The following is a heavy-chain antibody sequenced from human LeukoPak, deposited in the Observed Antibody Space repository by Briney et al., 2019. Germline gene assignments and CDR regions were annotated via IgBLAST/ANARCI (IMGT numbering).Heavy chain of an antibody. J-gene: IGHJ3*02. CDR1: GYTFTSYD. CDR3: ARVRIAVAGGKAFDI. V-gene: IGHV1-2*02. Sequence: GASVKVSCKASGYTFTSYDINWVRQATGQGLEWMGWINPNSGGTNYAQKFQGRVTMTRDTSISTAYMELSRLRSDDTAVYYCARVRIAVAGGKAFDIWGQGTMVTVSS. D-gene: IGHD6-19*01. CDR2: INPNSGGT.